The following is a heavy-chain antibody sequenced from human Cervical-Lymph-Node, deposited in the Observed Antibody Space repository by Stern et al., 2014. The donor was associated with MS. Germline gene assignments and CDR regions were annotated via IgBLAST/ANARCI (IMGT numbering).Heavy chain of an antibody. V-gene: IGHV1-46*01. CDR1: GYTFSNSY. Sequence: QVQLVESGAEVKKPGASVKVSCKASGYTFSNSYMHWVRQAPGQGLEWMGIINLNSGRTTHAQKFQGRVTMTRDTSTSTVNMELSSLRSEDTAVYYCATYGFDPWGQGTLVTVSS. CDR3: ATYGFDP. J-gene: IGHJ5*02. CDR2: INLNSGRT. D-gene: IGHD2-2*01.